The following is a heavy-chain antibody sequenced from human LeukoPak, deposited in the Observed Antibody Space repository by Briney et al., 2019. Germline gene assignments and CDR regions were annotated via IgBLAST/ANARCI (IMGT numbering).Heavy chain of an antibody. CDR3: AKAGSSWYEY. V-gene: IGHV3-7*01. CDR1: GFTFSRYW. J-gene: IGHJ4*02. Sequence: PGGSLRLSCAASGFTFSRYWMSWVRQAPGKGLEWVANIKQDGSEKYYVDSLMGRFNISRDNAKNSLYLQMDSLRAEDTAVYYCAKAGSSWYEYWGQGTLVTVSS. D-gene: IGHD6-13*01. CDR2: IKQDGSEK.